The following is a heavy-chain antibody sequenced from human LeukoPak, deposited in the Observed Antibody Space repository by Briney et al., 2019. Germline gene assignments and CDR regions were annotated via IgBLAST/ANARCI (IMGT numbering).Heavy chain of an antibody. J-gene: IGHJ4*02. V-gene: IGHV4-39*01. D-gene: IGHD5-18*01. CDR3: ARLLIYSYGYAYY. Sequence: ASETLSLTCTVSGRSISSNGYYWGWIRQPPGKGLEWIGRIYYSGSTYYDPSLKSRVTISVDTSKNQFSLKLTSVTAAVTAVYESARLLIYSYGYAYYWGQGTLVTVSS. CDR2: IYYSGST. CDR1: GRSISSNGYY.